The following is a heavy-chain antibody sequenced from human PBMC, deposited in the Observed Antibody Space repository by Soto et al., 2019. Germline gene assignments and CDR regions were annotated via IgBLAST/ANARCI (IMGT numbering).Heavy chain of an antibody. Sequence: PSETLSLTCTVSGGSISSGDYYWSWIRQPPGKGLEWIGYIYYSGSTNYNPSLKSRVTISVDTSKSQFSLKLSSVTAADTAVYYCARVAPLDPTGYYYGMDVWGQGTTVTVSS. CDR1: GGSISSGDYY. CDR3: ARVAPLDPTGYYYGMDV. D-gene: IGHD1-1*01. J-gene: IGHJ6*02. CDR2: IYYSGST. V-gene: IGHV4-61*08.